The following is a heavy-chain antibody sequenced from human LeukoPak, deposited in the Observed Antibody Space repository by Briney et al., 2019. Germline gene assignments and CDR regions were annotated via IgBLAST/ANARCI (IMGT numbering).Heavy chain of an antibody. V-gene: IGHV3-20*04. CDR3: ARLGDGYTMFDY. CDR1: GLSFDDYG. J-gene: IGHJ4*02. D-gene: IGHD5-24*01. CDR2: INWNGGST. Sequence: GGSLRLSCAASGLSFDDYGMSWVRQAPGKGLEWVSGINWNGGSTLYADSVKGRYTISRDNAKNSLYLQMKSLRAEDTALYYCARLGDGYTMFDYWGQGTLVTVSS.